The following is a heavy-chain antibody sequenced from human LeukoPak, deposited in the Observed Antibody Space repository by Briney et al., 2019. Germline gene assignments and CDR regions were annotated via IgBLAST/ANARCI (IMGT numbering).Heavy chain of an antibody. V-gene: IGHV4-59*01. CDR3: ARVWSDSSGYYIYYFDY. D-gene: IGHD3-22*01. CDR2: IYYSGST. J-gene: IGHJ4*02. CDR1: GGSISSYY. Sequence: SETLSLTCTVSGGSISSYYWSWIRQPPGKGREWIGYIYYSGSTNYNPSLKSRVTISVDTSKNQFSLKLSSVTAADTAVYYCARVWSDSSGYYIYYFDYWGQGTLVTVSS.